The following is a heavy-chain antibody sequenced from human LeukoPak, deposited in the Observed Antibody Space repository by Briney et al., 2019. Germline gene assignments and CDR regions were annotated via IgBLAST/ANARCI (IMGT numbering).Heavy chain of an antibody. Sequence: GGSLRLSCAASRFTFSSYAMSWVRQAPGKGLEWASSISGSGGSTYYADSVKGRFTISRDNSKNTLYLQMNSLRAEDTAVYYCAKDLLPTSFYWYFDLWGRGTLVTVSS. CDR3: AKDLLPTSFYWYFDL. J-gene: IGHJ2*01. V-gene: IGHV3-23*01. CDR1: RFTFSSYA. CDR2: ISGSGGST.